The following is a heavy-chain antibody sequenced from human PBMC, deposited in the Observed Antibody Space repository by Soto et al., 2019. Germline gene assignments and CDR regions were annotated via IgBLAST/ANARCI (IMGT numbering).Heavy chain of an antibody. Sequence: EVQLVESGGGLVQPGGSLRLSCTASGFTFSGFWMHWVRQAPGKGLVWVSRINGDGSVTNYADSVKGRFTISRDNAKNTLYLRMHRLRVEAAAVYYCVRVKEISGGGAFDYWCQGTLVTVSS. D-gene: IGHD6-19*01. CDR2: INGDGSVT. CDR1: GFTFSGFW. CDR3: VRVKEISGGGAFDY. J-gene: IGHJ4*02. V-gene: IGHV3-74*01.